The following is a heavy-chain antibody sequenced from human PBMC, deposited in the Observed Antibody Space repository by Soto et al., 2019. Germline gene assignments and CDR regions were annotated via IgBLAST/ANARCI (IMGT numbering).Heavy chain of an antibody. J-gene: IGHJ4*02. Sequence: PSETLSLTCAVSGGSISSGGYSWSWIRQPPGKGLEWIGYIYHSGSTYYNPSLKSRVTISVDRSKNQFSLKLSSVTAADTAVYYCARASGYDALIRGWYRNYFDYWGQGTLVTVS. D-gene: IGHD5-12*01. CDR1: GGSISSGGYS. CDR2: IYHSGST. CDR3: ARASGYDALIRGWYRNYFDY. V-gene: IGHV4-30-2*01.